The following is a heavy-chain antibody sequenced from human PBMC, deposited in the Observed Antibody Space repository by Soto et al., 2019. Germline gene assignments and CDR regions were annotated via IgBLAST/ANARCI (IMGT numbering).Heavy chain of an antibody. D-gene: IGHD1-26*01. V-gene: IGHV3-23*01. CDR2: ISGSGGST. Sequence: PGGSLRLSCAASGFTFSSYAMSWVRQAPGKGLEWVSAISGSGGSTYYADSVKGRFTISRDNSKSTVYLELNNLSAEDTAVYHCAKNQGVELVPLATVDCFDPWGQGSVVTVSS. J-gene: IGHJ5*02. CDR3: AKNQGVELVPLATVDCFDP. CDR1: GFTFSSYA.